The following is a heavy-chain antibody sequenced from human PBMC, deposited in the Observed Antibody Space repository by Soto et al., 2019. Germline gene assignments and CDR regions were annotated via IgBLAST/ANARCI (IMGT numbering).Heavy chain of an antibody. V-gene: IGHV3-30-3*01. CDR2: ISYDGSNK. Sequence: QVQLVESGGGVVQPGTSLRLSCAASGLTFRSYAMHWVRQAPGKGLEWVAVISYDGSNKYYADSVKGRFTISRDNSKNTLSLQMNTLRAEDTALYHCARDGVSYWGQGTPVIVSS. J-gene: IGHJ4*02. D-gene: IGHD2-21*01. CDR3: ARDGVSY. CDR1: GLTFRSYA.